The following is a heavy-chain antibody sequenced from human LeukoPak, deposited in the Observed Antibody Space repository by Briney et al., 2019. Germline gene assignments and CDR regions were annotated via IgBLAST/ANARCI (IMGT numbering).Heavy chain of an antibody. CDR2: IYASGST. Sequence: PLQTLSLTCTISGDSISSGSYYWSWIRQPAGKGLEWIGRIYASGSTNYNPSLKSRVTISLDTSENQFSLKVNSVTAADTAVYYCARGIGTTNFDSWGQGTLVTVSS. D-gene: IGHD1-1*01. V-gene: IGHV4-61*02. CDR3: ARGIGTTNFDS. J-gene: IGHJ4*02. CDR1: GDSISSGSYY.